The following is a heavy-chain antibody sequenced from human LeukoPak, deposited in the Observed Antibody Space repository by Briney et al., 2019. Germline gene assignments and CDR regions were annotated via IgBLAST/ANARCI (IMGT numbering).Heavy chain of an antibody. V-gene: IGHV3-48*03. D-gene: IGHD5-18*01. CDR2: ISSSGSTI. CDR1: GLTFRRDA. CDR3: ARRGIQLWPHDDY. J-gene: IGHJ4*02. Sequence: VGFRRLSYAASGLTFRRDAMSWVRVAPGKRLEWVSYISSSGSTIFYADSVKGRFTISRDNAKNSLYLQMNSLRAEDTAVYYCARRGIQLWPHDDYWGQGTLVTVSS.